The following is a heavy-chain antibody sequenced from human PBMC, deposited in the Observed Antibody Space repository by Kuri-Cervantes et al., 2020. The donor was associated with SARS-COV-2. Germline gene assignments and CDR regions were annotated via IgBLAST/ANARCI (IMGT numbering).Heavy chain of an antibody. Sequence: GGSLRLSCAASGFTFSSYDMHWVRQATGKGLEWVSAIGTAGDTYYPGSVEGRFTISRENAKNSLYLQMNSLRAGDTAVYYCARDGQYYYDSSGYYSDWYFDLWGRGTLVTVSS. J-gene: IGHJ2*01. CDR3: ARDGQYYYDSSGYYSDWYFDL. CDR1: GFTFSSYD. D-gene: IGHD3-22*01. V-gene: IGHV3-13*04. CDR2: IGTAGDT.